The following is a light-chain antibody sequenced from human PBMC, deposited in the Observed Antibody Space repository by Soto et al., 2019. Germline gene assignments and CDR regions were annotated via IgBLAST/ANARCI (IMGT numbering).Light chain of an antibody. J-gene: IGLJ3*02. CDR2: EVD. CDR3: SSYAGSRWV. CDR1: TSEVGIYNL. V-gene: IGLV2-23*02. Sequence: QSALTRPASVSGSTGQSITISCSAPTSEVGIYNLVSWYQQLPGKAPKLVIYEVDKRPSGVSNRFSGSRSGNTAALTISGLQSEDEADYYCSSYAGSRWVFGGGTKLTVL.